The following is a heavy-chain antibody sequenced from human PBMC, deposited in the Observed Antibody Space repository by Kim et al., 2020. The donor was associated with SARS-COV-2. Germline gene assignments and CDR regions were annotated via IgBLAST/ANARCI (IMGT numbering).Heavy chain of an antibody. Sequence: GGSLRLSCAASGFTVSSNYMSWVRQAPGKGLEWVSVIYSGGSTYYADSVKGRFTISRDNSKNTLYLQMNSLRAEDTAVYYCARDPGYCSSTSCYVGGYFDYWGQGTLVTVSS. J-gene: IGHJ4*02. CDR2: IYSGGST. CDR3: ARDPGYCSSTSCYVGGYFDY. CDR1: GFTVSSNY. V-gene: IGHV3-53*01. D-gene: IGHD2-2*01.